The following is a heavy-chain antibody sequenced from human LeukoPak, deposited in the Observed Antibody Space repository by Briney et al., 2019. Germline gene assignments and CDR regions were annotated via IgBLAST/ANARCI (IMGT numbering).Heavy chain of an antibody. D-gene: IGHD3-3*01. Sequence: GGSLRLSCAASGFTFSSYAMSWVRQAPGKGLEWVSAISGSGGSTYYADSVKGRFTISRDNSKNTLYLQMNSLRAEDTAVYYCAKVLSTYYDFWSGYPNWFDPWGQGTLVTVSS. CDR3: AKVLSTYYDFWSGYPNWFDP. CDR2: ISGSGGST. CDR1: GFTFSSYA. J-gene: IGHJ5*02. V-gene: IGHV3-23*01.